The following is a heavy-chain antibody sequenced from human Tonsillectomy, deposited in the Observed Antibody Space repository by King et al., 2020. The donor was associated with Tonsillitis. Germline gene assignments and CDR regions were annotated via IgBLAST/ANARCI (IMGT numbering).Heavy chain of an antibody. J-gene: IGHJ6*02. Sequence: VQLVESGGGLVQPGGSLRLSCAASGFTFSSYWMSWVRQSPGKGLEWGANIKQDGSEKYYVDSVKGRFTISRDNAKNALYLQMNSLRAEDTAVYYCARGTPYYYDSSGYFFYYYYRMDVWGQGTTVTVSS. V-gene: IGHV3-7*01. CDR2: IKQDGSEK. CDR1: GFTFSSYW. D-gene: IGHD3-22*01. CDR3: ARGTPYYYDSSGYFFYYYYRMDV.